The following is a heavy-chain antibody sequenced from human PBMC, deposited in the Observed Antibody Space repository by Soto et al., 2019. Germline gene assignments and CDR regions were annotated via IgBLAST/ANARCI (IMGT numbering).Heavy chain of an antibody. J-gene: IGHJ6*03. Sequence: QVQLQESGPGLVKPSETLSLTCTVSGGSISSYYWSWIRQPPGKGLEWIGYIYYSGSTNYNPSLNSRVTRSVDTSKNQFSLKLSSVTAADTAVYYCARSKSGPYYYYYMDVWGKGTTVTVSS. CDR2: IYYSGST. V-gene: IGHV4-59*01. CDR1: GGSISSYY. CDR3: ARSKSGPYYYYYMDV.